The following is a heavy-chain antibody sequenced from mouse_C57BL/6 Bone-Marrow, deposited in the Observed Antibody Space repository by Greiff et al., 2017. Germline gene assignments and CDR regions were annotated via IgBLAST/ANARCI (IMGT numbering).Heavy chain of an antibody. CDR3: ARSYYGSSYPYYFDY. J-gene: IGHJ2*01. D-gene: IGHD1-1*01. V-gene: IGHV1-76*01. CDR2: IYPGSGNT. CDR1: GYTFTDYY. Sequence: VQLQQSGAELVRPGASVKLSCKASGYTFTDYYINWVKQRPGQGLEWIARIYPGSGNTYYNEKFKGKATLTAEKSSSTAYMQLSSLTSEDSAVXSCARSYYGSSYPYYFDYWGQGTTLTVSS.